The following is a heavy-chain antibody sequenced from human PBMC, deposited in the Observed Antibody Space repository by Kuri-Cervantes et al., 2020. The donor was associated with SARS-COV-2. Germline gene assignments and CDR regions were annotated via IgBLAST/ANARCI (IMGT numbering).Heavy chain of an antibody. V-gene: IGHV1-69*13. Sequence: SVKVSCKASGGTFSSYAISWVRQAPGQGLEWMGGIIPIFGTANYAQKFQGRVTITADESTSTAYMELSSLRSEDTAVYYCARVHSKGPLYDFWSGYYFDYWGEGTLVTVSS. CDR3: ARVHSKGPLYDFWSGYYFDY. CDR2: IIPIFGTA. J-gene: IGHJ4*02. CDR1: GGTFSSYA. D-gene: IGHD3-3*01.